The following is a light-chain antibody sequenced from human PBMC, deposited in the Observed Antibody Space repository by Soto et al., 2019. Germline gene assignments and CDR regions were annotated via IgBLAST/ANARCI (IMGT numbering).Light chain of an antibody. J-gene: IGKJ1*01. Sequence: DIQMTQSPSSLSASVGDRVTITCRASQTISWLAWYQQKPGKAPKLLIYDASSLESGVPSRFSGSGSGTEFTLTISSLQPDDFATYYCQQYNSYSPFGQGTKVDIK. V-gene: IGKV1-5*01. CDR1: QTISW. CDR3: QQYNSYSP. CDR2: DAS.